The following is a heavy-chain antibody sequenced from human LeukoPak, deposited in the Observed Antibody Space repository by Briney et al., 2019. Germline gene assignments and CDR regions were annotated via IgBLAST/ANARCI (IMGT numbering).Heavy chain of an antibody. J-gene: IGHJ4*02. Sequence: PGGSLRLSCAASGFTFSNAWMSWVRQAPGKGLEWVGRIKSKTDGGTTDYAAPVKGRFTISRDDSKNTLYLQMDSLKTEDTAVYYCTTDIRWELPPVDCWGQGTLVTVSS. V-gene: IGHV3-15*01. CDR1: GFTFSNAW. CDR2: IKSKTDGGTT. CDR3: TTDIRWELPPVDC. D-gene: IGHD1-26*01.